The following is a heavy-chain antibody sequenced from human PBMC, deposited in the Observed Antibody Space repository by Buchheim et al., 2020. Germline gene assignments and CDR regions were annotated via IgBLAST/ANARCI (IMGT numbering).Heavy chain of an antibody. V-gene: IGHV4-61*02. CDR3: AREYTWGSSSSNWFDP. CDR1: GGSITSGSYY. D-gene: IGHD6-6*01. J-gene: IGHJ5*02. Sequence: QVQLQESGPGLVKPSQTLSLTCNVSGGSITSGSYYWTWIRQPAGKGLEWIGCIFTSGSTKYNPALKSRVTISVDMSKNPLSLKLRSVTAADTAVYYCAREYTWGSSSSNWFDPWGQGTL. CDR2: IFTSGST.